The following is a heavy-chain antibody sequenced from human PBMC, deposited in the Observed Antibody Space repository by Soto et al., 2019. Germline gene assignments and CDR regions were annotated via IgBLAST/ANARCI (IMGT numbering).Heavy chain of an antibody. CDR2: INPNSGGT. CDR1: GYTFTGYY. V-gene: IGHV1-2*04. Sequence: RASVKVSCKASGYTFTGYYMHWVRQAPGQGLEWMGWINPNSGGTNYAQKFQGWVTMTRDTSISTAYMELSRLRSDDTAVYYCARAWGVCSSTSCSPQVAAADYFDYWGQGTLVTVSS. CDR3: ARAWGVCSSTSCSPQVAAADYFDY. J-gene: IGHJ4*02. D-gene: IGHD2-2*01.